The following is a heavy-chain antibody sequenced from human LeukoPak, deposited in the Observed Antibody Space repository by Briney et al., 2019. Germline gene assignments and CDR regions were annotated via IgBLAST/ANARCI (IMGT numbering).Heavy chain of an antibody. J-gene: IGHJ4*02. Sequence: GGSLRLSCAASGFTFSSYAMSWVRQAPGKGLEWVSAISGSGGSTYYADSVEGRFTISRDNSKNTLYLQMNSLRAEDTAVYYCAKAHPYCSSTSCYKFDYWGQGTLVTVSS. V-gene: IGHV3-23*01. CDR1: GFTFSSYA. D-gene: IGHD2-2*01. CDR2: ISGSGGST. CDR3: AKAHPYCSSTSCYKFDY.